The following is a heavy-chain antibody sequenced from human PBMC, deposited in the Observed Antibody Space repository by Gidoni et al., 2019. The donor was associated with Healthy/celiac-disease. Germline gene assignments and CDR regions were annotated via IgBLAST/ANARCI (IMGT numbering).Heavy chain of an antibody. J-gene: IGHJ5*02. CDR1: GFTFSSYA. V-gene: IGHV3-23*01. Sequence: EVQLLESGGGLVQPGGSLRLSCAASGFTFSSYAMSWVRQAPGKGLEWVSAISGSGGSTYYADSVKGRFTISRDNSKNTLYLQMNSLRAEDTAVYYCAPLGGGRVHLTVGYNWFDPWGQGTLVTVSS. CDR3: APLGGGRVHLTVGYNWFDP. CDR2: ISGSGGST. D-gene: IGHD2-15*01.